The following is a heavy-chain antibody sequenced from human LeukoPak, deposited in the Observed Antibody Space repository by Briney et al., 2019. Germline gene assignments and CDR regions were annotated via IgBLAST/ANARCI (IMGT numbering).Heavy chain of an antibody. J-gene: IGHJ5*02. CDR3: ARDPGYYDSSGHPSSNNWFDP. CDR1: GGSISSYY. V-gene: IGHV4-59*01. CDR2: IYYSGST. D-gene: IGHD3-22*01. Sequence: SETLSLTCTVSGGSISSYYWSWIRQPPGKGLEWIGYIYYSGSTNYNPSLKSRVTISVDTSKNQFSLKLSSVTAADTAVYYCARDPGYYDSSGHPSSNNWFDPWGQGTLVTVSS.